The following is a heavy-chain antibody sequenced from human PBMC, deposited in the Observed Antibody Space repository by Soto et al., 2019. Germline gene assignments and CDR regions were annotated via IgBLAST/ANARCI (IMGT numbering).Heavy chain of an antibody. J-gene: IGHJ4*02. CDR1: GFTFSSYS. V-gene: IGHV3-48*02. Sequence: EVQLVESGGGLVQPGGSLRLSCAASGFTFSSYSMNWVRQAPGKGLEWVSYISSSSSTIYYADSVKGRFTISRDNAKNSLYLQMNSLRDEDTAVYYCAREPIIWSGYYAKYFDYWGQGTLVTVSS. CDR3: AREPIIWSGYYAKYFDY. CDR2: ISSSSSTI. D-gene: IGHD3-3*01.